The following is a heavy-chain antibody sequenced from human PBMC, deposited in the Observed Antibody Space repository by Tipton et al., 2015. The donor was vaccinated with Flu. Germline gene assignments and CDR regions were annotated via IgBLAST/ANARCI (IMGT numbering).Heavy chain of an antibody. CDR3: AKDPYGGNSGNYFDF. CDR2: IGGSGTTT. Sequence: SLRLSCAASGFTFTSNAMSWVRQAPGKGLEWVSAIGGSGTTTYYADSVKGRFTISRDNSRNTVFLQMDNLGAEDTALYYCAKDPYGGNSGNYFDFWGQGTLVTVSS. D-gene: IGHD4-23*01. V-gene: IGHV3-23*01. J-gene: IGHJ4*02. CDR1: GFTFTSNA.